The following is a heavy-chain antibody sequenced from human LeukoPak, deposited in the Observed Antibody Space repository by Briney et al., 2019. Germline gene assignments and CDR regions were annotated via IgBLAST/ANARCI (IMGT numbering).Heavy chain of an antibody. V-gene: IGHV4-4*07. J-gene: IGHJ3*02. Sequence: PSETLSLTCTVSGGSISSYYWSWIRQPAGKGLEWIGRIYTSGSTNYNPSLKSRVTMSVDTSKNQFSLKLGSVTAADTAVYYCARGLGITFGGVIAATDAFDIWGQGTMVTVSS. CDR3: ARGLGITFGGVIAATDAFDI. CDR1: GGSISSYY. CDR2: IYTSGST. D-gene: IGHD3-16*02.